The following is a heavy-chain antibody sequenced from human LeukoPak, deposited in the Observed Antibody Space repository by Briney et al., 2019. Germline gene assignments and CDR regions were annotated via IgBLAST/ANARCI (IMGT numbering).Heavy chain of an antibody. CDR1: GGSFSDYY. Sequence: KSSETLSLTCAVYGGSFSDYYWSWIRQPPGKGLEWIWAINNSGSTTYNPSIKSRVTISVDTSKKQFSLKLSSVTAADTAVYYCARKVGSTTYPDWFDPWGQGTLVTVSS. J-gene: IGHJ5*02. CDR2: INNSGST. V-gene: IGHV4-34*01. CDR3: ARKVGSTTYPDWFDP. D-gene: IGHD1-26*01.